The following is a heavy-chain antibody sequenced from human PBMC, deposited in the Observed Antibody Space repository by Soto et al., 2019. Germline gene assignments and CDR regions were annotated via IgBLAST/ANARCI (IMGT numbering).Heavy chain of an antibody. J-gene: IGHJ6*02. CDR1: GFTFSSYG. CDR2: ISYDGSNK. D-gene: IGHD4-4*01. CDR3: AKDQGDYSHYYYYYGMDV. V-gene: IGHV3-30*18. Sequence: QVQLVESGGGVVQPGRSPRLSCAASGFTFSSYGMHWVRQAPGKGLEWVAVISYDGSNKYYADSVKGRFTISRDNSKNTLYLQMNSLRAEDTAVYYCAKDQGDYSHYYYYYGMDVWGQGTTVTVSS.